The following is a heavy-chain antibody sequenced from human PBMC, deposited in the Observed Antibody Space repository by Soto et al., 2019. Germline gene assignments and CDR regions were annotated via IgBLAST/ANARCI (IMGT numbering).Heavy chain of an antibody. V-gene: IGHV4-30-4*01. D-gene: IGHD3-22*01. J-gene: IGHJ4*02. CDR2: IYYSGST. CDR1: GGSISSGDYY. CDR3: ARDSSLNYYDSSGPFDY. Sequence: SETLSLTCTVSGGSISSGDYYWSWIRQPPGKGLEWIGYIYYSGSTYYNPSLKSRVTISVDTSKNQFSLKLSSVTAADTAVYYCARDSSLNYYDSSGPFDYWGQGXLVTVYS.